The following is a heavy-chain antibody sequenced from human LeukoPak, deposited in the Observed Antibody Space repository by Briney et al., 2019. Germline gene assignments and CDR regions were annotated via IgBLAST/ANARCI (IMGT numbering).Heavy chain of an antibody. Sequence: GASVKLSCKASGYILSNYYMHWVRQAPGQGLEWIGPISPNSSYTNYAESLEGRFSFSRDTSKNSLYMEVNSLRSDDTAVYFCARDLFQIVHYAADGYNWFEHWGQGTLVTVSS. CDR3: ARDLFQIVHYAADGYNWFEH. CDR2: ISPNSSYT. CDR1: GYILSNYY. D-gene: IGHD2-2*01. J-gene: IGHJ5*02. V-gene: IGHV1-2*06.